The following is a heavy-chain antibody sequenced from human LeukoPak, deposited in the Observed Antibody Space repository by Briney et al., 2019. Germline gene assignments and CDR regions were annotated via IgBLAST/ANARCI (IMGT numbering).Heavy chain of an antibody. CDR2: IRGSDGST. V-gene: IGHV3-23*01. CDR1: GFTFSTYA. J-gene: IGHJ5*02. Sequence: GSLRLSCAASGFTFSTYAMTWVRQAPGKGLEWVSSIRGSDGSTYYADSVKGRFTVSRDTSKNTLYLQMNSLRAEDTAIYYCTKDLKLSTLGYFDPWGQGTLVTVSS. D-gene: IGHD5/OR15-5a*01. CDR3: TKDLKLSTLGYFDP.